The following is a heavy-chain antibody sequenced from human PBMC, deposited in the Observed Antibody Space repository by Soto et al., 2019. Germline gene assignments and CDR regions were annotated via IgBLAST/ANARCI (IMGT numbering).Heavy chain of an antibody. CDR1: GGSISGYF. V-gene: IGHV4-4*07. Sequence: SETLPLTCTVSGGSISGYFWTWIRQPAGKGLEWIGRIYTNGTTNYHPSLKSRVTMSVDTSKNYFSLNLDYVTAADTAVYYCAREAVAATGTWWFDPWGQGTLVTVSS. CDR2: IYTNGTT. D-gene: IGHD6-13*01. CDR3: AREAVAATGTWWFDP. J-gene: IGHJ5*02.